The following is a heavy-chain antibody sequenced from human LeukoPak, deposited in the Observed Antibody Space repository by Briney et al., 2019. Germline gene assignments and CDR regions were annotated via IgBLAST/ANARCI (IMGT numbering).Heavy chain of an antibody. CDR3: AKDIRPTGDYGWFDP. V-gene: IGHV3-23*01. CDR2: ISENGRNT. D-gene: IGHD4/OR15-4a*01. Sequence: QPGGSLRLSCAASGFSFSASSMSWVRQTPGKGLEWVSSISENGRNTYYADSVKGRFTVSRDNSKSTLYLQMNSLRPEDTAVYSCAKDIRPTGDYGWFDPWGQGTLVTVSS. CDR1: GFSFSASS. J-gene: IGHJ5*02.